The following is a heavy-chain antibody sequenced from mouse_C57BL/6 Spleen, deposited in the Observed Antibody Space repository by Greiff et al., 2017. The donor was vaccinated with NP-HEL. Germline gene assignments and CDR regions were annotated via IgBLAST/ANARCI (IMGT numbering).Heavy chain of an antibody. V-gene: IGHV1-82*01. D-gene: IGHD1-1*01. CDR1: GYAFSSSW. Sequence: QVQLQQSGPELVKPGASVKISCKASGYAFSSSWMNWVKQRPGKGLEWIGRIYPGDGDTNYNGKFKGKATLTADKSSSTAYMQLSSLTSEDSAVYFCARDYGSSDWYFDDWGKGTTVTVSS. J-gene: IGHJ1*03. CDR3: ARDYGSSDWYFDD. CDR2: IYPGDGDT.